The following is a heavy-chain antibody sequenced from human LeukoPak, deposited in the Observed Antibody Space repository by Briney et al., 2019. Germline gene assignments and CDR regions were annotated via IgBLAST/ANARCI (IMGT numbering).Heavy chain of an antibody. CDR3: ARGGYGGSYYGVFYFYYYMDV. D-gene: IGHD1-26*01. V-gene: IGHV3-7*01. J-gene: IGHJ6*03. CDR1: GFRFSNSW. CDR2: IKQDGSEK. Sequence: PGGSLRLSCAASGFRFSNSWMTWVRQAPGKGLEWVANIKQDGSEKYYVDSVKGRFTISRDNAKNSLYLQMNSLRAEDTAVYYCARGGYGGSYYGVFYFYYYMDVWGKGTTVSVSS.